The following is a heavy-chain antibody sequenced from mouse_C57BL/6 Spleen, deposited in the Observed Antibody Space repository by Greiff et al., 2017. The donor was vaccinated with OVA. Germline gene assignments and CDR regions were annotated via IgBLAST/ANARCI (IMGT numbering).Heavy chain of an antibody. J-gene: IGHJ4*01. V-gene: IGHV2-9-1*01. CDR3: ARGVYGYDGGYYAMDY. CDR2: IWTGGGT. CDR1: GFSLTSYA. Sequence: VKLMESGPGLVAPSQSLSITCTVSGFSLTSYAISWVRQPPGKGLEWLGVIWTGGGTNYNSALKSRLSISKDNSKSQVFLKMNSLQTDDTARYYCARGVYGYDGGYYAMDYWGQGTSVTVSS. D-gene: IGHD2-2*01.